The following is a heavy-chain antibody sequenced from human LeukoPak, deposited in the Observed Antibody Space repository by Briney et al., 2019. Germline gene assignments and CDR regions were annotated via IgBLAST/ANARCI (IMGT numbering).Heavy chain of an antibody. D-gene: IGHD5-12*01. V-gene: IGHV1-2*02. J-gene: IGHJ5*02. CDR3: ARDGAVGYDLNWFDP. CDR1: GYTFTGYY. Sequence: GASVKVSCKASGYTFTGYYMHWVRQAPGQGLEWMGWINPNSGGTNYAQKFQGRVTMTRDTSISTAYMELSRLRSDDTAVYYCARDGAVGYDLNWFDPWGQGTLVTVSS. CDR2: INPNSGGT.